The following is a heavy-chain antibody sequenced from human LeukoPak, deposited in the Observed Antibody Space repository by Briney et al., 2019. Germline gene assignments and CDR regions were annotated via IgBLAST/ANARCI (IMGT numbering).Heavy chain of an antibody. CDR2: ISSSSSTI. V-gene: IGHV3-48*01. CDR3: ALGCSSTSCYFDY. Sequence: GSLRLSCAASGFTFSSYSMNWVRQAPGKGLEWVSYISSSSSTIYYADSVKGRFTISRDNAKNPLYPQMNSLRAEDTAVYYCALGCSSTSCYFDYWGQGTLVTVSS. CDR1: GFTFSSYS. J-gene: IGHJ4*02. D-gene: IGHD2-2*01.